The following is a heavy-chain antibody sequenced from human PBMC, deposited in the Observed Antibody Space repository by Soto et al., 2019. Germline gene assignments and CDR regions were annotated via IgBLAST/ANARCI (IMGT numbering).Heavy chain of an antibody. CDR3: ATGSGNGSGY. J-gene: IGHJ4*02. Sequence: EVQLVESGGSLVQPGGSLRLSCAASGFTFSTYTMNWVRQAPGKGLEWLSYISSGSRTIYYADSVMGRFTISRDNAQNSLYLQMHSLRDEDTAVYYCATGSGNGSGYWGQGTLVTVSS. CDR1: GFTFSTYT. V-gene: IGHV3-48*02. CDR2: ISSGSRTI. D-gene: IGHD3-10*01.